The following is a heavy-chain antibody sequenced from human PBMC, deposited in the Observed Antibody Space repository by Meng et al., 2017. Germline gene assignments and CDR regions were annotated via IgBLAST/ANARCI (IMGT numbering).Heavy chain of an antibody. CDR2: IYWDDDT. V-gene: IGHV2-5*02. CDR1: GFALSTGWVG. D-gene: IGHD7-27*01. J-gene: IGHJ4*02. CDR3: AHRSSAWAFDS. Sequence: QSTLKESCPTLVYRTQTLQLACYFYGFALSTGWVGVGWTRQPPGKALEWLALIYWDDDTRYSPSLKSRLSITKDTSKNQVFLTMTNMDPVDTATYYCAHRSSAWAFDSWGQGTLVTVSS.